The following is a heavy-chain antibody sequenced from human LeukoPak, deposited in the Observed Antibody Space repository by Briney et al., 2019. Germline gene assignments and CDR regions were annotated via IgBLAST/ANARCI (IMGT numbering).Heavy chain of an antibody. D-gene: IGHD1-26*01. J-gene: IGHJ4*02. Sequence: SGTLSLTCSVSGGSISSISYYWGWIRQPPGKGLEWIGNIYSSGSTYNNPSLKSRVIISVDTSKNQFSLKLTSVTAADTAVYYCARQGVVGATGFDYWGQGTLVTVSS. CDR2: IYSSGST. V-gene: IGHV4-39*01. CDR1: GGSISSISYY. CDR3: ARQGVVGATGFDY.